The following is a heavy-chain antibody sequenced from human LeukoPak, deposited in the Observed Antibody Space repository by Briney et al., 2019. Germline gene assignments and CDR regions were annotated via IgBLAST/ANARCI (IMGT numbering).Heavy chain of an antibody. CDR1: GFTFSAYS. J-gene: IGHJ4*02. V-gene: IGHV3-48*01. Sequence: GGSLRLSCAASGFTFSAYSMNWVRQAPGKGLEWLSYITGSSDPIYYADSVKGRFTISRDNAKNSLYLQMNNLGAEDTAVYYCARDSSGCPHDCWGQGTLVTVSS. CDR3: ARDSSGCPHDC. D-gene: IGHD6-19*01. CDR2: ITGSSDPI.